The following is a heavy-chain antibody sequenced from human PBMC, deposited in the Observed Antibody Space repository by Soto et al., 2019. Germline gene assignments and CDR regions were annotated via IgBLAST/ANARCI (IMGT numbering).Heavy chain of an antibody. V-gene: IGHV4-59*01. D-gene: IGHD6-19*01. CDR3: ARAMAAVATGGRFDP. CDR2: IYYSGST. Sequence: KASETLSLTCTVSGGSISSYYWSWIRQPPGKGLEWIGYIYYSGSTNYNPSLKSRVTISVDTSKNQFSLKLSSVTAADTAVYYCARAMAAVATGGRFDPWGQGTLVTVSS. CDR1: GGSISSYY. J-gene: IGHJ5*02.